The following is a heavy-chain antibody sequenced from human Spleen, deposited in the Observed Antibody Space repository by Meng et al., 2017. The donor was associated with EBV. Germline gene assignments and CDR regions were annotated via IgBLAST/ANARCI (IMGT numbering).Heavy chain of an antibody. CDR2: IYHSGST. J-gene: IGHJ4*02. CDR1: GGSINSGNW. D-gene: IGHD6-13*01. V-gene: IGHV4-4*02. CDR3: ARTYSSSIYYFDS. Sequence: VELQEPGPELMKPSGTLSLICAVSGGSINSGNWWNWVRQPPGKGLEWIGEIYHSGSTNYNPSLESRVTISVDKSKNQFSLKLSSVTAADTAVYYCARTYSSSIYYFDSWGPGTLVTVSS.